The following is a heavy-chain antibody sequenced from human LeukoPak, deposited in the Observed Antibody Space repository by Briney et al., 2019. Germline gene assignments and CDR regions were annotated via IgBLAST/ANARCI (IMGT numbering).Heavy chain of an antibody. CDR2: ISTDGSNK. V-gene: IGHV3-30*04. CDR3: ARAFCSGATCYSMDY. D-gene: IGHD2-15*01. Sequence: GGSLRLSCAASGFTFSSYAMHWVRLAPGKGLEWVAVISTDGSNKYYADSVKGRFTISRDNAKNTLYLQMNSLRAEDTAVYYCARAFCSGATCYSMDYWGQGTLVTVSS. J-gene: IGHJ4*02. CDR1: GFTFSSYA.